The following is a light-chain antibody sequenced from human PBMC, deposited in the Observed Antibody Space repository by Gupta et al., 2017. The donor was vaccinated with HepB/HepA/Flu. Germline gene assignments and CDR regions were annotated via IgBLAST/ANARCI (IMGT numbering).Light chain of an antibody. J-gene: IGKJ4*01. CDR2: WAS. CDR1: QSVLYSSNNKNY. Sequence: DIVMTHSPDSLAVSLGERATINCRSSQSVLYSSNNKNYLAWYQQKPGQPPKLLIYWASTRESGVPDRFSGSGYGTDFTLTISSRQAEDVAVYYCQQYYSGPPLTFGGGTKVEIK. CDR3: QQYYSGPPLT. V-gene: IGKV4-1*01.